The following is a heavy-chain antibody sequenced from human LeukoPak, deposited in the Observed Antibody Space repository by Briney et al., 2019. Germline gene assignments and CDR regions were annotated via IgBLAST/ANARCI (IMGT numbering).Heavy chain of an antibody. D-gene: IGHD3-22*01. J-gene: IGHJ6*03. Sequence: PSETLSLTCTVSGASISSSTDYWGWIRQPPGKGLEWIANIYYSGSTYYNPSLKSRVTISVDTSKNQFSLKLSSVTAADTAVYYCTRGSIAYYYMDVWGKGTTVTISS. V-gene: IGHV4-39*07. CDR3: TRGSIAYYYMDV. CDR2: IYYSGST. CDR1: GASISSSTDY.